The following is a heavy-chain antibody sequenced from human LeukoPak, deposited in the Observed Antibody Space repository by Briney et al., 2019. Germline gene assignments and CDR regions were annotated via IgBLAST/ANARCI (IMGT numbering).Heavy chain of an antibody. CDR3: ARAYGDYAVFAWFDP. Sequence: SQTLSLTCTVSGGSISSGGYYWSWIRQHPGKGLEWIGYIYYSGSTYYNPSLKSRVTISVDTSKNQFSLKLSSVTAADTAVYYCARAYGDYAVFAWFDPWGQGTLVTVSS. CDR1: GGSISSGGYY. V-gene: IGHV4-31*03. D-gene: IGHD4-17*01. J-gene: IGHJ5*02. CDR2: IYYSGST.